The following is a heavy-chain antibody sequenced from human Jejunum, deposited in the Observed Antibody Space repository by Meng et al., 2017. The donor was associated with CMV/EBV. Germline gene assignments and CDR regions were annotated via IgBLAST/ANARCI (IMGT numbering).Heavy chain of an antibody. CDR1: GYTFSNYD. J-gene: IGHJ4*02. Sequence: ASGYTFSNYDIAWVRQAPGQGLEWMGWISTHNGHTTYAENLQVRLTMTTDTSTSTAYMELRSLRSDDTAVYFCARGGSFSGHYYGSYWGQGTLVTLSS. CDR3: ARGGSFSGHYYGSY. D-gene: IGHD1-26*01. CDR2: ISTHNGHT. V-gene: IGHV1-18*01.